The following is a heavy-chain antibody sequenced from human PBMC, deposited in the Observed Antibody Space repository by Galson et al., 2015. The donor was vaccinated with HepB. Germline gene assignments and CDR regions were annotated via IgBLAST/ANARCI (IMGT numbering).Heavy chain of an antibody. CDR1: GFTVSSNY. CDR3: ARGPRYYYDSSGPGYFDY. CDR2: IYSGTST. V-gene: IGHV3-53*04. Sequence: SLRLSCAASGFTVSSNYMSWVRQAPGKGLEWVSVIYSGTSTYYADSVRGRLTISRHNYKNPLYLQMNSLRAEDTAVYYCARGPRYYYDSSGPGYFDYWGQGTLVTVSS. D-gene: IGHD3-22*01. J-gene: IGHJ4*02.